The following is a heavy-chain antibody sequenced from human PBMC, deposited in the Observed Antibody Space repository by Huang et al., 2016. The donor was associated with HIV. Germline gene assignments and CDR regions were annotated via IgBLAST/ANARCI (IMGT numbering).Heavy chain of an antibody. CDR2: LLSNSDGGRT. CDR1: GFTFSNAW. D-gene: IGHD3-10*01. Sequence: EVQLVESGGDLVKPGGSLRLSCAASGFTFSNAWMIWVRQAAGKGLDGVARLLSNSDGGRTDYGAPGKGRFIVSRDDSKNTLYLQMNSLKVEDTGVYYCTTYDLASLMVWGQGTLVTVSS. CDR3: TTYDLASLMV. V-gene: IGHV3-15*01. J-gene: IGHJ4*02.